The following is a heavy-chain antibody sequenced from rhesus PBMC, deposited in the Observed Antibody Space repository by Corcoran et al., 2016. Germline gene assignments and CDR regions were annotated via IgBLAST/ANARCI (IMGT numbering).Heavy chain of an antibody. CDR1: GCSISVSYY. V-gene: IGHV4S9*01. Sequence: QVQLQESGPGLVKPSETLSLTCAVSGCSISVSYYWNWIRQPPGEGLEWIGGISGHTRNTYDNPSHKRRVSISKDTSKNQFFLKLSSVTAADTAVYYYARGKGYYLAFDFWGHGLRVTVSS. CDR3: ARGKGYYLAFDF. D-gene: IGHD3-16*01. J-gene: IGHJ3*01. CDR2: ISGHTRNT.